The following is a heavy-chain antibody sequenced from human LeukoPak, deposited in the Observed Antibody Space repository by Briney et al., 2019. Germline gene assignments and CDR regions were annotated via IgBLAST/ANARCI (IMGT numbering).Heavy chain of an antibody. CDR2: INSDGSST. V-gene: IGHV3-74*01. CDR3: AREATVTAHDAFDI. J-gene: IGHJ3*02. D-gene: IGHD4-17*01. CDR1: GFTFSSYW. Sequence: PGGSLRLSCAASGFTFSSYWMHWVRQAPGKGLVWVSRINSDGSSTSYADSVKGRFTISRDNAKNTLYLQMNSLRAEDTAVYYCAREATVTAHDAFDIWGQGTMVTVSS.